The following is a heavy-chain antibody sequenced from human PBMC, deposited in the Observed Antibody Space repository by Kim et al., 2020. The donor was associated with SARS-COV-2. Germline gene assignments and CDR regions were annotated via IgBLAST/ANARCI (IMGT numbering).Heavy chain of an antibody. CDR2: ISSSGSTI. CDR3: AREVGAVFMEAGYFDL. Sequence: GGSLRLSCAASGFTFSDYYMSWIRQAPGKGLEWVSYISSSGSTIYYADSVKGRFTISRDNAKNSLYLQMNSLRAEDTAVYYCAREVGAVFMEAGYFDLWGRGTLVTVPS. CDR1: GFTFSDYY. V-gene: IGHV3-11*04. J-gene: IGHJ2*01. D-gene: IGHD3-3*01.